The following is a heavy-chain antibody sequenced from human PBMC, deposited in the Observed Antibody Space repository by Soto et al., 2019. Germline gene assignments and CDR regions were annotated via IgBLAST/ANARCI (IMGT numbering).Heavy chain of an antibody. D-gene: IGHD6-19*01. J-gene: IGHJ4*02. Sequence: GGSLRLSCAVSGFTLTTYSMNWLRQAPGKGLEWISFINKNGFTIYYADSVKGRFTISRDYAKNSLYLQMDSLRHEDTAVYYCARGAVTGTSLFDYWGLGTLVTVPS. CDR3: ARGAVTGTSLFDY. CDR2: INKNGFTI. V-gene: IGHV3-48*02. CDR1: GFTLTTYS.